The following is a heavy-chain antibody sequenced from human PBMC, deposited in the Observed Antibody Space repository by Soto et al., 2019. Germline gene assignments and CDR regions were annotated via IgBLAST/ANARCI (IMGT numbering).Heavy chain of an antibody. CDR3: TTERDY. CDR1: GLNFSDSA. J-gene: IGHJ4*02. V-gene: IGHV3-73*02. Sequence: EVQPVESGGGLVQIGGSLRLSCATSGLNFSDSAMHWARQASGKGLEWVGRIRSRPHNYATTYAASVEGRFTISRDDSKNTVYLQMNGLKTEDTAVYYCTTERDYWGRGTLVTVSS. CDR2: IRSRPHNYAT.